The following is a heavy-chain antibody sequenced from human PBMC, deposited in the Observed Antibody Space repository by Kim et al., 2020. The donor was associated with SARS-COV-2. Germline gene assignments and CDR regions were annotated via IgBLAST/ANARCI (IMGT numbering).Heavy chain of an antibody. Sequence: GGSLRLSCAASGFTFSSYSMNWVRQAPGKGLEWVSYIGSSSSTIYYADSVKGRFTISRDNAKNSLYLQMNSLRAEDTAVYYCARVYYYGSGSYYNDYWGQGTLVTVSS. D-gene: IGHD3-10*01. V-gene: IGHV3-48*04. CDR2: IGSSSSTI. CDR3: ARVYYYGSGSYYNDY. CDR1: GFTFSSYS. J-gene: IGHJ4*02.